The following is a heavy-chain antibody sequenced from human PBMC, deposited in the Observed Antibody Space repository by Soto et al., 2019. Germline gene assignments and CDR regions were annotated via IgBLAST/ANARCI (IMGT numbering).Heavy chain of an antibody. CDR3: ATYYFGSGSYYRFDN. J-gene: IGHJ4*02. CDR1: GYAFSFG. Sequence: ASVKVYCKASGYAFSFGFSWVRQAPGQGLEWMEWISASDGSKNSAQKFRGRISLTTDTSTNTAYLDLLSLTSDDTAVYCCATYYFGSGSYYRFDNWGQGTLVTVSS. CDR2: ISASDGSK. V-gene: IGHV1-18*01. D-gene: IGHD3-10*01.